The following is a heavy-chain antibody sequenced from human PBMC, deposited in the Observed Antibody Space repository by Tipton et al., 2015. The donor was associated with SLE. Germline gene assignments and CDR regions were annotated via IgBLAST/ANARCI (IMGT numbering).Heavy chain of an antibody. CDR3: ARERSSTSLYYMDV. Sequence: TLSLTCTVSGGSISSGGYYWSWIRQHPGKGLEWIGYIYYSGSTYYNPSLKSRVTISVDTSKNQFSLKLSSVTAADTAVYYCARERSSTSLYYMDVWGKGTTVTVSS. J-gene: IGHJ6*03. CDR2: IYYSGST. D-gene: IGHD2-2*01. V-gene: IGHV4-31*03. CDR1: GGSISSGGYY.